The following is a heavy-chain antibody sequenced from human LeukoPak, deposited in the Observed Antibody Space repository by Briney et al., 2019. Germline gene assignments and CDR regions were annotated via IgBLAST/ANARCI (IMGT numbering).Heavy chain of an antibody. Sequence: GGSLRLSCAASGFTFSTYTMYWVRHPPGKRLGWVSIIGSSGGGIHYADSVKGRFTISRDNSKNALYLQMNSLRAEDTAAYYCARPTTASTIYEYYFDYWGQGTLVTVSS. CDR3: ARPTTASTIYEYYFDY. CDR1: GFTFSTYT. D-gene: IGHD4-11*01. J-gene: IGHJ4*02. V-gene: IGHV3-23*01. CDR2: IGSSGGGI.